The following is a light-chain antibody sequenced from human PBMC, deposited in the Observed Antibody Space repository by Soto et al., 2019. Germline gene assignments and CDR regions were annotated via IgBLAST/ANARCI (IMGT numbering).Light chain of an antibody. V-gene: IGKV3-11*01. J-gene: IGKJ5*01. CDR3: QQRSDWPIT. Sequence: EIVMTQSPATLSVSPGEGATLSCRASQSVSSYLAWYQQKPGQAPRLLIYDVSIRATGIPARFSGSGSGTDFTLTITSLEPEDFAVYSCQQRSDWPITFGQGTRLEI. CDR1: QSVSSY. CDR2: DVS.